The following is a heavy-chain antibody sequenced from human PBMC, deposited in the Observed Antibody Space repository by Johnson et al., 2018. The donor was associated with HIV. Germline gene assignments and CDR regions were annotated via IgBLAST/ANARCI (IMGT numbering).Heavy chain of an antibody. V-gene: IGHV3-7*05. CDR3: ARVLADG. CDR1: GFTVSSNY. CDR2: IKQDGSEK. Sequence: VQLVESGGGLVQPGGSLRLSCAASGFTVSSNYMTWVRQAPGKGLEWVANIKQDGSEKYYVDSVKGRFTISRDNAKNSLFLEMNSLRAEDTAVYYCARVLADGWGQGTMVTVSS. J-gene: IGHJ3*01.